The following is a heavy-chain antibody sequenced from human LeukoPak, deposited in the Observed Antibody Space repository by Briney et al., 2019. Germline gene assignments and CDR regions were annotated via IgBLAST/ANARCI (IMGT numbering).Heavy chain of an antibody. V-gene: IGHV3-7*01. D-gene: IGHD3-22*01. Sequence: PGGSLRLSCAASGFTFSSYWMSWVRQAPGKGLEWVADTKKGGGEKEYVDSVEGRFTISRDNAKNSLYLQMNSLRVEDTAVYYCVRVDPSGYYYELSFDYWGQGTLVTVSS. CDR3: VRVDPSGYYYELSFDY. J-gene: IGHJ4*02. CDR2: TKKGGGEK. CDR1: GFTFSSYW.